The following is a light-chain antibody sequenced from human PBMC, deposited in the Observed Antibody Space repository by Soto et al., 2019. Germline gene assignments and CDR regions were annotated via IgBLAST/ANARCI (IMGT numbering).Light chain of an antibody. V-gene: IGLV1-40*01. Sequence: QAVVTQPPSVSGAPGQRGTISCTGTSSNIGAGYDVHWYQQFPGTAPKLLIYGNRNRPSGVPDRFSGSKSGTSASLAITGLQAEDEATYYCQSCDSSLSGSGVFGTGTKLTVL. CDR1: SSNIGAGYD. CDR3: QSCDSSLSGSGV. CDR2: GNR. J-gene: IGLJ1*01.